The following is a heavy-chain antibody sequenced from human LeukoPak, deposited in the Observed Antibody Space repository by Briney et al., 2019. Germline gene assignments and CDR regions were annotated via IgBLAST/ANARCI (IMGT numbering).Heavy chain of an antibody. CDR3: ASYSGYGDATFDY. Sequence: PGGSLRLSCAASGFTFSDYYMSWIRQAPGKGLEWVSYISSSSSYTNYADSVKGRFTISRDNAKNSLYLQMNSLRAVDTAVYYCASYSGYGDATFDYWGQGTLVTVSS. CDR2: ISSSSSYT. D-gene: IGHD5-12*01. CDR1: GFTFSDYY. V-gene: IGHV3-11*03. J-gene: IGHJ4*02.